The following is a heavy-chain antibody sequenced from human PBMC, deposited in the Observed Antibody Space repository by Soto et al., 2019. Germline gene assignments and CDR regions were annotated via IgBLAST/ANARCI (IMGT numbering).Heavy chain of an antibody. D-gene: IGHD1-7*01. Sequence: ASVKVSWKASGYTFTSYAMHWVRQAPGQRLEWMGWINAGNGNTKYSQKFQGRVTITRDTSASTAYMELSSLRFEDTAVYYCARVRGTRPIYYYMDVWGKGTTVTVSS. CDR3: ARVRGTRPIYYYMDV. V-gene: IGHV1-3*01. CDR2: INAGNGNT. CDR1: GYTFTSYA. J-gene: IGHJ6*03.